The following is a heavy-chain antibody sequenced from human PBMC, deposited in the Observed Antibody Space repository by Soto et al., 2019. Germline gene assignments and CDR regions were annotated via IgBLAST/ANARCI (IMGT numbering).Heavy chain of an antibody. D-gene: IGHD2-2*01. CDR1: GFTFSSYA. V-gene: IGHV3-23*01. CDR2: ISGSGGST. Sequence: VQLLESGGGLVQPGGSLRLSCAASGFTFSSYAMSWVRQAPGKGLEWVSAISGSGGSTYYADSVKGRFTISRDNSKNTLYLQMNSLRAEDTAVYYCATTSYCSSTTCYGGDAFDIWGQGTMVTVSS. CDR3: ATTSYCSSTTCYGGDAFDI. J-gene: IGHJ3*02.